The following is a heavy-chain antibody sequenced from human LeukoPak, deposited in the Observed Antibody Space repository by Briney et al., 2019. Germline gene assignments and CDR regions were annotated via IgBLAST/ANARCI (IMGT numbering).Heavy chain of an antibody. CDR2: INWNGDET. D-gene: IGHD5-18*01. Sequence: PGGSLRLSCAASGFGLDGYTMHWVRQFPGKGLEWVSLINWNGDETYYSDSVKGRFTISRDNAKASLYLQMNSLRVEDTAVYYCARDLSGVTGYTYGRGIDYWGQGTLVTVSS. CDR3: ARDLSGVTGYTYGRGIDY. CDR1: GFGLDGYT. V-gene: IGHV3-43*01. J-gene: IGHJ4*02.